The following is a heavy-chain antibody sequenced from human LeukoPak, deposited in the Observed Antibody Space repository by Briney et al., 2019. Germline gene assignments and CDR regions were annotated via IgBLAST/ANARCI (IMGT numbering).Heavy chain of an antibody. CDR1: GGSFSGYY. CDR2: INHSGST. CDR3: AREGGGNVAHFDY. V-gene: IGHV4-34*01. J-gene: IGHJ4*02. D-gene: IGHD4-23*01. Sequence: PSETLSLTCAVYGGSFSGYYWSWIRQPPGKGLEWIGEINHSGSTNYNPSLKSRVTISVDKSKNQFSLKLSSVTAADTAVYYCAREGGGNVAHFDYWGQGTLVTVSS.